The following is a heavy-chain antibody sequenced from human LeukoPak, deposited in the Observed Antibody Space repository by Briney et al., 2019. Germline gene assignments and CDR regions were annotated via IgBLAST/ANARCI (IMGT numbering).Heavy chain of an antibody. CDR3: AKGLRGSSSWYGELDP. CDR2: ISGSGGTT. J-gene: IGHJ5*02. CDR1: EFTFNKYA. Sequence: PGGSLRLSCAASEFTFNKYAMSWVRQAPGKGLEWVSSISGSGGTTYYADSVKGRFTISRDNSRNTLYLQMNSLRGEDTAVYYCAKGLRGSSSWYGELDPWGQGTLVTVSS. V-gene: IGHV3-23*01. D-gene: IGHD6-13*01.